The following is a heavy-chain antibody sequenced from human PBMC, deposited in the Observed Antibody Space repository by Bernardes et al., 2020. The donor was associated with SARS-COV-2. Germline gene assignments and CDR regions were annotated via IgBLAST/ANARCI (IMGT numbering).Heavy chain of an antibody. Sequence: SETLSLTCTVSGGSISSGGYYWGWIRQHPGKGLEWIGYIFYSGITYYNPSLKRRVTISADTSKNQFSLKLRSLTAADTAVYYCARDGVYSAVVRAVISGANAFDVWGQGTMVTVSS. D-gene: IGHD3-10*01. CDR3: ARDGVYSAVVRAVISGANAFDV. V-gene: IGHV4-31*03. CDR2: IFYSGIT. J-gene: IGHJ3*01. CDR1: GGSISSGGYY.